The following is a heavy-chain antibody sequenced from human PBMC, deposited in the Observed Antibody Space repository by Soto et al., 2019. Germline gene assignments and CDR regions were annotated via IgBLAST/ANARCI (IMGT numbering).Heavy chain of an antibody. CDR1: GYTFTSYA. J-gene: IGHJ6*02. CDR2: INAGNGNT. V-gene: IGHV1-3*01. D-gene: IGHD2-2*01. Sequence: ASVKVSCKASGYTFTSYAMHWVRRAPGQRREWMGWINAGNGNTKYSQKFQGRVTITRDTSASTAYMELSSLRSEDTAVYYCAREVGAYCSSTSCSRPPIGMDVWGQGTTVTVSS. CDR3: AREVGAYCSSTSCSRPPIGMDV.